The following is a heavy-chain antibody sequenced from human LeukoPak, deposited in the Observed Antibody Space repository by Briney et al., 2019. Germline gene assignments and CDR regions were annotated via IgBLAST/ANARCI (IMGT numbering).Heavy chain of an antibody. J-gene: IGHJ4*02. Sequence: SETLSLTCTVSGGSISSYYWSWIRQPPGKGLEWIGYIYYSGSTNYNPSLKSRVTISVDTSKNQFSLKLSSVTAADTAVYYCAREVIYCSGGSCYSQVDYWGQGTLVTVSS. CDR2: IYYSGST. CDR1: GGSISSYY. D-gene: IGHD2-15*01. CDR3: AREVIYCSGGSCYSQVDY. V-gene: IGHV4-59*01.